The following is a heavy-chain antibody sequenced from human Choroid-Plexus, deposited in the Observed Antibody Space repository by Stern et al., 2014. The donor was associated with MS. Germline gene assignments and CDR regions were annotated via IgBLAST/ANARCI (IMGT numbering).Heavy chain of an antibody. CDR1: GGPISSSSYY. CDR3: ASWVGARRRRFDY. Sequence: QLQLQESGPGLVKPSETLSLTCTVSGGPISSSSYYWGWIRQPPGKGLEWIGTIHYTGSTNYNPSLTSRVPFFVELSRNPFSLKMGSVTAADTAVYYCASWVGARRRRFDYWGQGTLVTVSS. D-gene: IGHD1-26*01. J-gene: IGHJ4*02. CDR2: IHYTGST. V-gene: IGHV4-39*01.